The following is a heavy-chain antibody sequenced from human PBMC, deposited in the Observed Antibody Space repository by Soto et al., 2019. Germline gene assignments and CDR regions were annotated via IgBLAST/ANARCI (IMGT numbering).Heavy chain of an antibody. CDR2: IYYSGST. V-gene: IGHV4-39*01. J-gene: IGHJ4*02. Sequence: SETLSLTCTVSGGSISSSSYYWGWIRQPPGKGLEWIGSIYYSGSTYYNPSLKSRVTISVDTSKNQFSLKLSSVTAADTAVYYCARRYSGSREVDYWGQGTLVTVSS. CDR3: ARRYSGSREVDY. CDR1: GGSISSSSYY. D-gene: IGHD5-12*01.